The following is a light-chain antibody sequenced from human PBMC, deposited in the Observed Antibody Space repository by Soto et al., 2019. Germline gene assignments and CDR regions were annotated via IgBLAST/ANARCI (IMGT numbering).Light chain of an antibody. J-gene: IGLJ2*01. Sequence: QLVLTQSSSSSASLGSSVTLTCTLSSGHSSYIIACHQQQPGKAPRYLMKLEGRGSYNKGSGVPDRFSGSSSGADRYLTISNLHFEDEADYYCETWDSTTNVVFRGGTQLTVL. CDR1: SGHSSYI. CDR2: LEGRGSY. CDR3: ETWDSTTNVV. V-gene: IGLV4-60*02.